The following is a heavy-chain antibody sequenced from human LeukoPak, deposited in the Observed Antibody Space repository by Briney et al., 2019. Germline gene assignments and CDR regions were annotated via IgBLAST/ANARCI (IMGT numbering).Heavy chain of an antibody. D-gene: IGHD2-2*01. CDR3: AREVVVVPAATQTYYYYGMDV. Sequence: SETLSLTCTVSGGSISSYYWSWIRQPPGKGLEWIGYIYYSGSTNYNPSLKSRVTISVDTSKNQFSLKLSSVTAADTAVYYCAREVVVVPAATQTYYYYGMDVWGQGITVTVSS. CDR1: GGSISSYY. CDR2: IYYSGST. V-gene: IGHV4-59*01. J-gene: IGHJ6*02.